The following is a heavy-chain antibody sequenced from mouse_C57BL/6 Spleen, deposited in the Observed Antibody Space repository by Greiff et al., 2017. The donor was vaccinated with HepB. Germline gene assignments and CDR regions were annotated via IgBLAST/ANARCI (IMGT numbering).Heavy chain of an antibody. CDR1: GFTFSDYY. V-gene: IGHV5-12*01. J-gene: IGHJ3*01. CDR3: ATPPHYDSLPLAY. D-gene: IGHD2-4*01. Sequence: EVKLVESGGGLVQPGGSLKLSRAASGFTFSDYYMYWVRQTPEKRLEWVAYISNGGGSTYYPDTVKGRFTISRDNAKNTLYLQMSRLKSEDTAMYYCATPPHYDSLPLAYWGQGTRDTVSA. CDR2: ISNGGGST.